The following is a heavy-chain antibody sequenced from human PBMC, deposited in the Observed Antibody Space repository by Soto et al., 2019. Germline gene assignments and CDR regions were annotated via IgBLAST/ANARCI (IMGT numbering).Heavy chain of an antibody. CDR1: GFTFSSYS. CDR3: ARAPTFWSGYELINWFDP. J-gene: IGHJ5*02. D-gene: IGHD3-3*01. CDR2: ISSSSSTI. V-gene: IGHV3-48*02. Sequence: GGSLRLSCAASGFTFSSYSMNWVRQAPGKGLEWVSYISSSSSTIYYADSVKGRFTISRDNAKNSLYLQMNSLRDEDTAVYYCARAPTFWSGYELINWFDPWGQGTLVTVSS.